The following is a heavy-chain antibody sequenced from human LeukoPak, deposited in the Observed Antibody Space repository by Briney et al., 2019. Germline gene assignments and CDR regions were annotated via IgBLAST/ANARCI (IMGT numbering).Heavy chain of an antibody. CDR1: GFSLYTYS. CDR3: ARVGSAAPVTSSGHTIDY. CDR2: ITSTSTYI. D-gene: IGHD3-22*01. J-gene: IGHJ4*02. Sequence: GESLRLPCAVSGFSLYTYSMNWVRQAPGKGLEWVSSITSTSTYIYYADSVKGRFTISRDNAKNSLYLQMNSLRVEDTAVYYCARVGSAAPVTSSGHTIDYWGQGTPVIVSS. V-gene: IGHV3-21*01.